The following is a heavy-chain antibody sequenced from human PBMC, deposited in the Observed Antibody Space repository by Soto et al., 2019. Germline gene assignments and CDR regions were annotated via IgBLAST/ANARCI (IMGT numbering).Heavy chain of an antibody. J-gene: IGHJ3*02. CDR1: GFTFSSYS. D-gene: IGHD3-9*01. CDR3: ARDRLERYFDWLLSSIDAFDI. CDR2: ISSSSSTI. V-gene: IGHV3-48*01. Sequence: GGSLRLSCAASGFTFSSYSMNWVRQAPGKGLEWVSYISSSSSTIYYADSVKGRFTISRDNAKNSLYLQMNSLRAEDTAVYYCARDRLERYFDWLLSSIDAFDIWGQGSMVTVSS.